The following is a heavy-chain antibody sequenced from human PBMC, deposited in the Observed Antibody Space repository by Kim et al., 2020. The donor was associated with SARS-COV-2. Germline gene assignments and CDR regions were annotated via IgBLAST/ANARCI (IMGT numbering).Heavy chain of an antibody. D-gene: IGHD3-22*01. Sequence: KFQGRVTMTRDTSISTAYMELSRLRSDDTAVYYCARAGDSSGYVFDYFDYWGQGTLVTVSS. CDR3: ARAGDSSGYVFDYFDY. J-gene: IGHJ4*02. V-gene: IGHV1-2*02.